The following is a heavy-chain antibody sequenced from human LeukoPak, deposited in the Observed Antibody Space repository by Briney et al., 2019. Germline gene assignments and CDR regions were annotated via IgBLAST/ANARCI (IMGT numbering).Heavy chain of an antibody. D-gene: IGHD5-18*01. V-gene: IGHV3-74*01. J-gene: IGHJ4*02. CDR3: ARVGYSYGSYYFDY. CDR2: INSDATST. CDR1: GFTSSIYW. Sequence: GGSLRLSCAASGFTSSIYWMHWVRQAPGKGLVWVSRINSDATSTTYADSVKGRFTISRDTARNTLYLQMNSLRAEDTAVYYCARVGYSYGSYYFDYWGQGTLVTVSS.